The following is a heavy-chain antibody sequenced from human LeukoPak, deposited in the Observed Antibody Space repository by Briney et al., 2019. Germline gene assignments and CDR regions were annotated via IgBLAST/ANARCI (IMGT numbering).Heavy chain of an antibody. J-gene: IGHJ4*02. V-gene: IGHV3-23*01. D-gene: IGHD3-3*01. Sequence: PGGSLRLSCAASGFTFSSYAMNLVRQAPGKGLEWVSASSGSGGSTYYADSVKGRFTLSRDNSKNTLYLQMNSLRAEDTAIYYCAKDSDFWSGSSSDFDYWGQGTLVTVSS. CDR1: GFTFSSYA. CDR3: AKDSDFWSGSSSDFDY. CDR2: SSGSGGST.